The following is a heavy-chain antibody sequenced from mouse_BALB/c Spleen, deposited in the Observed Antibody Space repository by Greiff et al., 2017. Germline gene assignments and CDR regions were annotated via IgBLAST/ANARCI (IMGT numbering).Heavy chain of an antibody. CDR1: GFSLTSYG. CDR3: ARDPYYGNYAYAMDY. J-gene: IGHJ4*01. CDR2: IWAGGST. V-gene: IGHV2-9*02. D-gene: IGHD2-10*01. Sequence: VKLMESGPGLVAPSQSLSITCTVSGFSLTSYGVHWVRQPPGKGLEWLGVIWAGGSTNYNSALMSRLSISKDNSKSQVFLKMNSLQTDDTAMYYCARDPYYGNYAYAMDYWGQGTSVTVSS.